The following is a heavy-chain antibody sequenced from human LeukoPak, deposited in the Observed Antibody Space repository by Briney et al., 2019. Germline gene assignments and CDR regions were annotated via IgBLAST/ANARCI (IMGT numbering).Heavy chain of an antibody. J-gene: IGHJ6*03. CDR2: IKQDGSEK. CDR1: GFTFSSYW. Sequence: GGSLRLSCAASGFTFSSYWMSWARQAPGKGLEWVANIKQDGSEKYYVDSVKGRFTISRDNAKNSLYLQMNSLRAEDTAVYYCARDTLYDFPSMDVWGKGTTVTVSS. D-gene: IGHD3-3*01. CDR3: ARDTLYDFPSMDV. V-gene: IGHV3-7*01.